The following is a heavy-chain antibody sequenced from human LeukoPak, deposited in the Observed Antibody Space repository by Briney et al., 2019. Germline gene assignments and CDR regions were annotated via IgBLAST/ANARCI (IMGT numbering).Heavy chain of an antibody. D-gene: IGHD6-19*01. CDR3: ARGFDSSSGWYPAFDI. V-gene: IGHV4-39*07. CDR1: GGSISSSSYY. Sequence: SETLSLTCTVSGGSISSSSYYWGWIRQPPGKGLEWIGSIYYSGSTHYNPSLKSRVTISVDTSKNQFSLKLSSVTAADTAVYFCARGFDSSSGWYPAFDIWGHGTMGTVSS. CDR2: IYYSGST. J-gene: IGHJ3*02.